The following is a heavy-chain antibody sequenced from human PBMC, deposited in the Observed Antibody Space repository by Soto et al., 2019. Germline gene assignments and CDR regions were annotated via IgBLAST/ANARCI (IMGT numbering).Heavy chain of an antibody. CDR3: ARGQLERPTNRYGMDV. CDR1: GYTFTGYY. D-gene: IGHD1-1*01. J-gene: IGHJ6*02. CDR2: INPNSGGT. Sequence: ASVKVSCKASGYTFTGYYMHWVRQAPGQGLEWMGWINPNSGGTNYAQKFQGWVTMTRDTSISTAYMELSRLRSDDTAVYYCARGQLERPTNRYGMDVWGQGTTVTVSS. V-gene: IGHV1-2*04.